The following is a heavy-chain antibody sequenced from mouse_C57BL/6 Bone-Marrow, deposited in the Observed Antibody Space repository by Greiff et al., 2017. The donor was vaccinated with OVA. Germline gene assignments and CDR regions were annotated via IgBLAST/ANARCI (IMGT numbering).Heavy chain of an antibody. J-gene: IGHJ2*01. CDR2: ISDGGSYT. V-gene: IGHV5-4*03. CDR3: ARVITTVVVFDY. D-gene: IGHD1-1*01. Sequence: EVKLQESGGGLVKPGGSLKLSCAASGFTFSSYAMSWVRQTPEKRLEWVATISDGGSYTYYPDNVKGRFTISRDNAKNNLYLQMSHLKSEDTAMYYCARVITTVVVFDYWGQGTTLTVSS. CDR1: GFTFSSYA.